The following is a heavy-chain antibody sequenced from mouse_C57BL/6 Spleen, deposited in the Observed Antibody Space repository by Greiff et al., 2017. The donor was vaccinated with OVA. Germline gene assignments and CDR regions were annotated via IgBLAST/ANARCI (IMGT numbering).Heavy chain of an antibody. V-gene: IGHV1-26*01. Sequence: EVQLQQSGPELVKPGASVKISCKASGYTFTDYYMNWVKQRHGKSLEWIGDINPNNGGTSYNEKFKGKATLTVDKSSSTAYMELRSLTSEDSAVYYCARWGTTVTFDDWGQGTTLTVAS. CDR2: INPNNGGT. J-gene: IGHJ2*01. D-gene: IGHD1-1*01. CDR3: ARWGTTVTFDD. CDR1: GYTFTDYY.